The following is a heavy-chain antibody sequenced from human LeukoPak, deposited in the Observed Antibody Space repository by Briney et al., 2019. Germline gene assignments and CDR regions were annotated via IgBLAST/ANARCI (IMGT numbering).Heavy chain of an antibody. Sequence: SETLSLTCAVYGGSFSGYYWSWIRQPPGKGLEWIGKINHSGSTNYNPSLKSRVTISVDTSKNQFSLKLSSVTAADTAVYYCARGGTEVNYYGYLQRARYYFDYWGQGTLVTVSS. D-gene: IGHD3-10*01. J-gene: IGHJ4*02. CDR1: GGSFSGYY. V-gene: IGHV4-34*01. CDR2: INHSGST. CDR3: ARGGTEVNYYGYLQRARYYFDY.